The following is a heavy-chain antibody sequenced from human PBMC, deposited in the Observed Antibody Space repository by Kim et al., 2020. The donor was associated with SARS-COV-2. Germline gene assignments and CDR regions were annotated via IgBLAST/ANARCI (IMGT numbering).Heavy chain of an antibody. Sequence: ASVKVSCKASGYTFTSYDINWVRQATGQGLEWMGWMNPNSGNTGYAQKFQGRVTMTRNTSISTAYMELSSLRFEDTAVYYCARSGSSWSNYYYGVDVWGQGTTVTVSS. V-gene: IGHV1-8*01. CDR1: GYTFTSYD. CDR2: MNPNSGNT. D-gene: IGHD6-13*01. CDR3: ARSGSSWSNYYYGVDV. J-gene: IGHJ6*02.